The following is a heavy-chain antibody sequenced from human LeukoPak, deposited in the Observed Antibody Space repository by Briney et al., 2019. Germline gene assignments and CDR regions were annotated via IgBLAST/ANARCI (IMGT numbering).Heavy chain of an antibody. CDR1: GFTFSSYA. CDR2: ISGSGGST. D-gene: IGHD2-2*01. V-gene: IGHV3-23*01. Sequence: PGGSLRLSCAASGFTFSSYAMSWVRQAPGKGLEWVSAISGSGGSTYYADSVKGRFTISRDNSKNTLYLQMNSLRAEDTAVYYCAKPLYCSSTSCYGFDPWGQGTLVTVSS. CDR3: AKPLYCSSTSCYGFDP. J-gene: IGHJ5*02.